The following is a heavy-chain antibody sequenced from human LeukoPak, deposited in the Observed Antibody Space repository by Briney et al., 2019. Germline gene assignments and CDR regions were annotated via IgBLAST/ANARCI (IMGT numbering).Heavy chain of an antibody. V-gene: IGHV3-74*01. CDR1: GFTFSNYW. D-gene: IGHD6-19*01. CDR3: ARGIAVAGTDY. CDR2: INSDGYSI. Sequence: GGSLRLSCAASGFTFSNYWMHWVRQAPGKGLVWLSRINSDGYSITYADSVKGRFTISRDNAKNTLYLQMNTLRAEDTAMYYCARGIAVAGTDYWGQGTLVTVSS. J-gene: IGHJ4*02.